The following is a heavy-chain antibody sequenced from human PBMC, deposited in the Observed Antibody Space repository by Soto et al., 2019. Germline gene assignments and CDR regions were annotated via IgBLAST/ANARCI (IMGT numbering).Heavy chain of an antibody. J-gene: IGHJ4*02. CDR1: QFPFSRYW. D-gene: IGHD3-3*01. V-gene: IGHV3-23*01. Sequence: GGSLRLSCVVSQFPFSRYWMSWVRQAPGKGLEWVSAISGSGGSTYYADSVKGRFTISRDNSKNTLYLQMNSLRAEDTAVYYCGYDFWSGYPPFDYWGQGTLVTVSS. CDR3: GYDFWSGYPPFDY. CDR2: ISGSGGST.